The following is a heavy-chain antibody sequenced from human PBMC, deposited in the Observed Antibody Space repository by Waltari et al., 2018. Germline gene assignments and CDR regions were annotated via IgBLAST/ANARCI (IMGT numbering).Heavy chain of an antibody. D-gene: IGHD2-2*01. Sequence: QVQLVQSGSELQKPGASVKISCKASGYLFTSYAIHWVRQAPGQGLELMGWIITSTGNPTYAQGFTGRFVFSLDTSVSTAYLEINNLKAEDTAVYYCTREVVPAATIVVNWFDPWGQGTLVTVSS. CDR3: TREVVPAATIVVNWFDP. J-gene: IGHJ5*02. V-gene: IGHV7-4-1*02. CDR1: GYLFTSYA. CDR2: IITSTGNP.